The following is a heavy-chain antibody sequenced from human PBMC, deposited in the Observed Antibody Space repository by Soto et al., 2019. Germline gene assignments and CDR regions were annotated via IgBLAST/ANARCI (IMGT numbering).Heavy chain of an antibody. CDR2: IIPIFGTA. D-gene: IGHD3-3*01. CDR3: ARGILECFRAYYYYYGMDV. J-gene: IGHJ6*02. Sequence: QVQLVQSGAEVKKPGSSVKVSRKASGGTFSSYAISWVRQAPGQGLEWMGGIIPIFGTANYAQKFQGRVTITADEPTNTAYMGLSSVRSEDTAVYYCARGILECFRAYYYYYGMDVWGQGPTVTVSS. V-gene: IGHV1-69*12. CDR1: GGTFSSYA.